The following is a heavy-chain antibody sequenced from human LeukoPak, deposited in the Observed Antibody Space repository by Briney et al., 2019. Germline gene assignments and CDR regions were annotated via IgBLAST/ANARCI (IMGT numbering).Heavy chain of an antibody. J-gene: IGHJ4*02. CDR2: ISSSSSYI. V-gene: IGHV3-21*01. CDR1: GFTFSSYS. Sequence: GGSLRLSCAASGFTFSSYSMNWVRQAPGKGLEWVSSISSSSSYIYYADSVKGRFTISRDNAKNSLYLQMNSLRAKDTAVYYCARGAPDTAMDYWGQGTLVTVSS. D-gene: IGHD5-18*01. CDR3: ARGAPDTAMDY.